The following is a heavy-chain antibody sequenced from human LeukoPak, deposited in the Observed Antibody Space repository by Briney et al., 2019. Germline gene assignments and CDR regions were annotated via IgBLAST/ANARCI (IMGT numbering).Heavy chain of an antibody. CDR1: GYTFTSYG. V-gene: IGHV1-18*01. CDR2: ISAYNGNT. J-gene: IGHJ4*02. Sequence: ASVKVSCKASGYTFTSYGISWVRQAPGQGLEWMGWISAYNGNTNYAQKFQGRVTMTRDTSISTAYMELSRLRSDDTAVYYCAREDFDYWGQGTLVTVSS. CDR3: AREDFDY.